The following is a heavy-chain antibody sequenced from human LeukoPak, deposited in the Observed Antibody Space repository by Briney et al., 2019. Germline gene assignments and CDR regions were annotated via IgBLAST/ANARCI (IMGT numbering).Heavy chain of an antibody. V-gene: IGHV4-38-2*01. CDR1: GHSISTGYY. CDR3: ASYYASGVSAYNYYGMDV. D-gene: IGHD3-10*01. J-gene: IGHJ6*04. Sequence: SETLSLTCAVSGHSISTGYYWGWIRQPPGKGLEWIGSMSHNRGSYYNPSLKSRVTISMDTSKNQISLRLTSVTAADTAVYYCASYYASGVSAYNYYGMDVWGKGTTVTVSS. CDR2: MSHNRGS.